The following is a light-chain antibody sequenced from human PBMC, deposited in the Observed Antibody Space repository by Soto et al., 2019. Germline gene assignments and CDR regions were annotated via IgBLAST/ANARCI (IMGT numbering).Light chain of an antibody. Sequence: DIRMTQSPSSLSASVGDRVTITCRASQSISGSLNWFQQKPGKAPKLLVFAASGVQTGVPSRFSGSGSGTNFTLTINSLQPEDFATYCCQQIYSCPQTFGQGTKLESK. CDR3: QQIYSCPQT. CDR2: AAS. CDR1: QSISGS. J-gene: IGKJ2*01. V-gene: IGKV1-39*01.